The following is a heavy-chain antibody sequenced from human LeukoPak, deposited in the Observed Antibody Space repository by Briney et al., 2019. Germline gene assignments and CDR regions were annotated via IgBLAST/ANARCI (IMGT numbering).Heavy chain of an antibody. Sequence: SGPTLVNPTQALTLTCSFSGFSLTTRPVGVGWLRQPPGKALEWLALIYWDDDKRYNPSLRTRLTVTKDTSKNLVFLTMTNMDPVDTATYYCTHRRGGYNWNHGDFDFWGQGTLVTVSS. J-gene: IGHJ4*02. D-gene: IGHD1-14*01. CDR1: GFSLTTRPVG. CDR3: THRRGGYNWNHGDFDF. V-gene: IGHV2-5*02. CDR2: IYWDDDK.